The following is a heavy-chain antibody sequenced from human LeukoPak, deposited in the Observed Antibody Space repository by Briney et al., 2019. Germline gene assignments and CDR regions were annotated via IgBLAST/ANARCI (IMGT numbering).Heavy chain of an antibody. CDR2: IYYSGST. J-gene: IGHJ4*02. V-gene: IGHV4-59*01. CDR3: ARVDWLQSFDY. Sequence: SSETLSLTCTVSGGSISSYYWSWIRQPPGKGLEWIGYIYYSGSTNYNPSLKSRVTISVDTSKNQFSLKLSSVTAADTAVYYCARVDWLQSFDYWGQGTLVTVSS. CDR1: GGSISSYY. D-gene: IGHD5-24*01.